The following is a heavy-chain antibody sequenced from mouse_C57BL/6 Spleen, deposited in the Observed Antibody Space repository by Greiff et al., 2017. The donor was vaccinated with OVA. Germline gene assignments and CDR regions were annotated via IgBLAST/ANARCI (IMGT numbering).Heavy chain of an antibody. CDR1: GYTFTSYW. D-gene: IGHD1-1*01. V-gene: IGHV1-50*01. Sequence: QVQLQQPGAELVKPGASVKLSCKASGYTFTSYWMQWVKQRPGQGLEWIGELDPSDSYTNYNQKFMGKATLTVDTSSSTAYMQLSSLTSEDSAVYYCARSRGITTVVAPDYWGQGTTLTVSS. J-gene: IGHJ2*01. CDR2: LDPSDSYT. CDR3: ARSRGITTVVAPDY.